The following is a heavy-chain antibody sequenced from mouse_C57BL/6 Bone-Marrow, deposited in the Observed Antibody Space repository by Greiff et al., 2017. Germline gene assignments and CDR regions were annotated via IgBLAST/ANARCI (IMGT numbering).Heavy chain of an antibody. CDR3: TRDTTVDYYAMDY. J-gene: IGHJ4*01. CDR2: IYPGNSDT. Sequence: EVQLQESGTVLARPGASVKMSCKTSGYTFTCYWMHWVKQRPGQGLEWIGAIYPGNSDTSYNQKFKGKAKLTAVTSASTAYMELSSLTNEDSAVYYCTRDTTVDYYAMDYWGQGTSVTVSS. D-gene: IGHD1-1*01. V-gene: IGHV1-5*01. CDR1: GYTFTCYW.